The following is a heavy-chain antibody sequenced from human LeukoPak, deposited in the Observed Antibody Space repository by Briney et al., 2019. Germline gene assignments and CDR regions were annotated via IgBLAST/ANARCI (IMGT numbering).Heavy chain of an antibody. CDR2: IIPIFGTA. CDR1: GGTFSSYA. V-gene: IGHV1-69*13. CDR3: AVGGIPGYYYGMDV. Sequence: ASVKVSCKASGGTFSSYAISWVRQAPGQGLEWMGGIIPIFGTANYAQKFQGRVTITADESTGTAYMELSSLRSEDTAVYYCAVGGIPGYYYGMDVWGQGTTVTVSS. J-gene: IGHJ6*02. D-gene: IGHD3-16*01.